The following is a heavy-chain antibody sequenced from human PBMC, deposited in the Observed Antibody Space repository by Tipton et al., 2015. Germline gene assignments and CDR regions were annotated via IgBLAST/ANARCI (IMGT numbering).Heavy chain of an antibody. CDR1: GGSISSGDYY. D-gene: IGHD3-16*01. V-gene: IGHV4-30-4*01. CDR2: IYYSGST. J-gene: IGHJ4*02. CDR3: ARERITFGGVPQSFDY. Sequence: TLSLTCTVSGGSISSGDYYWSWIRQPPGKGLEWIGYIYYSGSTFYNPSLKSRVTISVDTSKNQFSLKLSSVTAADTAVYYCARERITFGGVPQSFDYWGQGTLVTVS.